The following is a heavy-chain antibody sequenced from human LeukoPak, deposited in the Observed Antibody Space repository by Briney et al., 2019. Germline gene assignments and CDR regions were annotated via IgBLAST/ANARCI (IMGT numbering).Heavy chain of an antibody. Sequence: SETLSLTCAVYGGSFSGYYWSWIRQPPGKGLEWIGYIYYSGSTNYNPSLKSRVTISVDTSKNQFSLKLSSVTAADTAVYYCATGRRDQYFDYWGQGTLATVSS. CDR2: IYYSGST. D-gene: IGHD2-2*01. CDR3: ATGRRDQYFDY. J-gene: IGHJ4*02. V-gene: IGHV4-59*01. CDR1: GGSFSGYY.